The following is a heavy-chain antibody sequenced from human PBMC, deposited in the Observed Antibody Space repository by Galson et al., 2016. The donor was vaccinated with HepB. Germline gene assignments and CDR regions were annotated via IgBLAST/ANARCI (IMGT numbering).Heavy chain of an antibody. D-gene: IGHD2-2*01. J-gene: IGHJ4*02. Sequence: SLRLSCATSGLTFNDAWMTWVRQAPGKGLEWVGRIKSKIDGGTREYAEPVKGRFTISTDDSKNTVYLQMNSLITEDTAVYYCTTMLGYCSSTSCWGQGTLVTV. CDR1: GLTFNDAW. CDR2: IKSKIDGGTR. V-gene: IGHV3-15*01. CDR3: TTMLGYCSSTSC.